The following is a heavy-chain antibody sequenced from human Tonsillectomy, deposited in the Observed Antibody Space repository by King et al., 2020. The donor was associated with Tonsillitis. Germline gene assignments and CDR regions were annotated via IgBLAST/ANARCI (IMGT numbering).Heavy chain of an antibody. CDR1: GFTFSSYA. CDR2: ISGSGGST. D-gene: IGHD3-10*01. J-gene: IGHJ5*02. CDR3: AKLVYARGVIISGWFYP. V-gene: IGHV3-23*04. Sequence: VQLVESGGGLVQRGGSLRLSCAASGFTFSSYAMSWVRQAPGKGLEWVSGISGSGGSTYYADSVKGRFTISRDNSKNTLYLQMNSLRAEDTAVYYCAKLVYARGVIISGWFYPWGQGTLVTVSS.